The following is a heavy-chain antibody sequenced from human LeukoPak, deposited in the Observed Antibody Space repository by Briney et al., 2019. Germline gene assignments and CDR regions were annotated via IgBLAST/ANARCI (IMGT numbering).Heavy chain of an antibody. CDR2: INPSGGST. CDR3: ARDLGGSFGGY. CDR1: GYTLTSYY. V-gene: IGHV1-46*01. Sequence: RASVTVSCKASGYTLTSYYIHWVRQAPGQGLEWMGVINPSGGSTSYAQSFQGRVIMTRDTSTSTVYMELNTLRSDDTAMYYCARDLGGSFGGYWGQGTLVTVSS. J-gene: IGHJ4*02. D-gene: IGHD1-26*01.